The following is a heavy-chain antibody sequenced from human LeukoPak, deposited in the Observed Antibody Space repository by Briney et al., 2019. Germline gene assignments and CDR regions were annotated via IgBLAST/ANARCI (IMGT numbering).Heavy chain of an antibody. CDR2: ISPNSGGT. D-gene: IGHD2-15*01. V-gene: IGHV1-2*02. J-gene: IGHJ4*02. Sequence: ASVKVSCKASGYTFAGYYMHWVRQAPGQGLEWMGWISPNSGGTNYAQKFQGRVTMTRDTSISTAYMELSRLRSDDTTVYYCARDLMVGAADGDFWGQGTLVTVSS. CDR3: ARDLMVGAADGDF. CDR1: GYTFAGYY.